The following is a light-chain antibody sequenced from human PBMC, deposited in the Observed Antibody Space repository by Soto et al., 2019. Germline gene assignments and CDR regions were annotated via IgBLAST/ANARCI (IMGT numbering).Light chain of an antibody. CDR1: QNINNR. CDR3: QHFYTYSPWT. Sequence: DNQLTQSPYSISASVGERVTITCRASQNINNRLAWYQQRPGKSPKLLVYWASTLESGVPSRFSGSGSGTEFTLSISGLQPDDFATYYCQHFYTYSPWTFGQGTKVDI. CDR2: WAS. J-gene: IGKJ1*01. V-gene: IGKV1-5*03.